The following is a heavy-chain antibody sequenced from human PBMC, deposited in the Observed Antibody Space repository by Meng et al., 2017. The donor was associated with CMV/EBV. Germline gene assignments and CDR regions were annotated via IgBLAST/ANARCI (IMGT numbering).Heavy chain of an antibody. D-gene: IGHD2-2*01. CDR1: EFTFSSYA. CDR2: ISGSGGST. Sequence: GESLKISCAASEFTFSSYAMSWVRQAPGKGLEWVSAISGSGGSTYYADSVKGRFTISRDNSKNTLYLQMNSLRAEDTAVYYCLPRPAANAEYFQHWGQGTLVTVSS. V-gene: IGHV3-23*01. CDR3: LPRPAANAEYFQH. J-gene: IGHJ1*01.